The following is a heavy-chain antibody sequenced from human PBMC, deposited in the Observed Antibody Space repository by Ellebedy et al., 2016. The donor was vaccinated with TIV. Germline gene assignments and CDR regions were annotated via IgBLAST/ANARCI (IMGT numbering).Heavy chain of an antibody. D-gene: IGHD6-19*01. J-gene: IGHJ4*02. CDR1: TYNH. Sequence: PGGSLRLSCAVSTYNHMTWVRQAPGKGLEWVSAISANGDSRYYADSVKGRFSVSRDNSQNTVFLQMDSLRVEDTAVYYCAREGYSSGYAGCFDYWGQGTLVTVSS. V-gene: IGHV3-23*01. CDR3: AREGYSSGYAGCFDY. CDR2: ISANGDSR.